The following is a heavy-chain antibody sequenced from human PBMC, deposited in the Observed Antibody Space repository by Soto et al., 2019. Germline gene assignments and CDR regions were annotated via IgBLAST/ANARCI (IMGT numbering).Heavy chain of an antibody. J-gene: IGHJ6*03. CDR1: GGSFSGYY. D-gene: IGHD6-13*01. CDR3: ARVWQQRSYYYYYIDV. CDR2: INHSGST. Sequence: PSETLSLTCAVYGGSFSGYYWSWIRQPPGKGLEWIGEINHSGSTNYNPSLKSRVTISVDTSKNQFSLKLSSVTAADTAVYYCARVWQQRSYYYYYIDVWGKGTTVTVSS. V-gene: IGHV4-34*01.